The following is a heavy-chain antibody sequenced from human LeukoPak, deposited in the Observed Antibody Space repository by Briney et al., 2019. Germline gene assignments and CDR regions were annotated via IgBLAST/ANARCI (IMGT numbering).Heavy chain of an antibody. CDR2: IYPGDSDT. CDR1: GYSFTSYW. J-gene: IGHJ5*02. V-gene: IGHV5-51*01. Sequence: GESLKISCKGSGYSFTSYWIGWVRQMPGKGLEWMGIIYPGDSDTRYSPSFQGQVTISADKSISTAYLQWSSLKASDTAMYYCARGDIVVVPAALRGFDPWGQGTLVTVSS. D-gene: IGHD2-2*01. CDR3: ARGDIVVVPAALRGFDP.